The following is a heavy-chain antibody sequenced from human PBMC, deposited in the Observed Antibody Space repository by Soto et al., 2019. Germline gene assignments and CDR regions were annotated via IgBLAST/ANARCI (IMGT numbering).Heavy chain of an antibody. D-gene: IGHD6-19*01. CDR1: GYTLTSYD. CDR2: MNPNSGNT. V-gene: IGHV1-8*01. CDR3: AREGSGWYLSYYYYYYMDV. J-gene: IGHJ6*03. Sequence: ASVKVSCKASGYTLTSYDINWVRQATGQGLEWMGWMNPNSGNTGYAQKFQGRVTMTRNTSISTAYMELSSLRSEDTAVYYCAREGSGWYLSYYYYYYMDVWGKGTTVTVSS.